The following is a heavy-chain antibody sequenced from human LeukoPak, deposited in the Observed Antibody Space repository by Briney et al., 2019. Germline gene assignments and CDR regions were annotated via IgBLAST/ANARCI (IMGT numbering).Heavy chain of an antibody. J-gene: IGHJ5*02. CDR1: GFTFSRYS. CDR3: ARDTVLWS. Sequence: GGSLRLSCAASGFTFSRYSMHWVRQAPGKGLEYVSAISSNGGSTYYANSVKGRFTISRDNSKNTLYLQMGSLRAEDMAVYYCARDTVLWSWGQGTLVTVSS. V-gene: IGHV3-64*01. CDR2: ISSNGGST. D-gene: IGHD3-10*01.